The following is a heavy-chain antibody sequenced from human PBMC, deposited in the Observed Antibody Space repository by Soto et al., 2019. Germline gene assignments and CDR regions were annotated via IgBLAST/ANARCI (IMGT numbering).Heavy chain of an antibody. D-gene: IGHD3-3*01. CDR1: GGSISSSNW. CDR2: IYHSGST. V-gene: IGHV4-4*02. J-gene: IGHJ4*02. Sequence: SETLSLTCAVSGGSISSSNWWSWVRQPPGKGLEWIGEIYHSGSTNYNPSLKSRVTISVDKSKNQFSLKLSSVTAADTAVYYCARVGRGVFGVVTSYFDYWGQGTLVTV. CDR3: ARVGRGVFGVVTSYFDY.